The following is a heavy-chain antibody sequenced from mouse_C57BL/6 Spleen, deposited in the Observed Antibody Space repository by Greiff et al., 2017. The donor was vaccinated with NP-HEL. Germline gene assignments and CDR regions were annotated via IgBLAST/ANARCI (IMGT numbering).Heavy chain of an antibody. CDR3: SRTARIKY. J-gene: IGHJ2*01. Sequence: EVKLQESGPGLVKPSQSLSLTCTVTGYSITSGYGWNWIRQFPGNKLEWMGYISYSGSTNYNPPLKSRISITRDTSKNQSVLQLNSVTTEYTATYYCSRTARIKYWGQGTTLTGSS. D-gene: IGHD1-2*01. V-gene: IGHV3-2*02. CDR1: GYSITSGYG. CDR2: ISYSGST.